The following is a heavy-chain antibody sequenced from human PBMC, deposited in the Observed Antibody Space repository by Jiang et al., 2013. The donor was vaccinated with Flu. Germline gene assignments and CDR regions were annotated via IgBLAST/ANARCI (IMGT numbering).Heavy chain of an antibody. Sequence: LLKPSETLSLICTVSGGSISSYYWSWIRQPQGRDWSGLGMSLHWEYQLQPLLKSRVTISVDTSKNQFSLKLSSVTAADTAMYYCARLSYFGSGSQGFDSWGQGTLLTVSS. CDR2: SLHWEY. J-gene: IGHJ5*01. D-gene: IGHD3-10*01. CDR1: GGSISSYY. CDR3: ARLSYFGSGSQGFDS. V-gene: IGHV4-59*08.